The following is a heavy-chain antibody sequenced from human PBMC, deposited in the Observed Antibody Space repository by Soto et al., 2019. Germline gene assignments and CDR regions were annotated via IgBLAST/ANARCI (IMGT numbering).Heavy chain of an antibody. J-gene: IGHJ4*02. CDR2: ISSSSSYI. CDR1: GFTFSSYS. CDR3: ARSPPGGYLLVDY. D-gene: IGHD1-26*01. V-gene: IGHV3-21*01. Sequence: EVQLVESGGGLVKPGGSLRLSCAASGFTFSSYSMNWVRQAPGKRLEWVSSISSSSSYIYYADSVKGRFTISRDNAKNSLYLQMNSLRAEDTAVYYCARSPPGGYLLVDYWGQGTLVTVSS.